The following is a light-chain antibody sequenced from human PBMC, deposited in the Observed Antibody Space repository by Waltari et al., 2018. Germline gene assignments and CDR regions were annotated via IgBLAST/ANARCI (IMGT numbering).Light chain of an antibody. V-gene: IGKV1-13*02. J-gene: IGKJ4*01. CDR1: QGIGRA. CDR2: DAS. Sequence: AIQLTQSPSSLSASERDRVSITCRASQGIGRALAWYQQKPGKPPRLLIYDASSLESGVPSRFSGSGSGRDFTLTISSLQPEDFATYYCHQFYTYPLTFGGGTKVEIK. CDR3: HQFYTYPLT.